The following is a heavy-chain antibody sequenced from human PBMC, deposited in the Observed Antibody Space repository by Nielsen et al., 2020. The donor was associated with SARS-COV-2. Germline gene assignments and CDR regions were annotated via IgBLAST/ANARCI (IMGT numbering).Heavy chain of an antibody. V-gene: IGHV1-69*06. J-gene: IGHJ6*02. CDR1: GGTFSSYA. CDR3: ARMFGGGYGENPYINYGLDI. CDR2: IIPIFGTA. D-gene: IGHD2-15*01. Sequence: SVKVSCKASGGTFSSYAISWVRQAPGQGLEWMGGIIPIFGTANYAQKFQGRVTITADKSTSTAYMELSSLRSEDTAVYYCARMFGGGYGENPYINYGLDIWGQGTTVTVS.